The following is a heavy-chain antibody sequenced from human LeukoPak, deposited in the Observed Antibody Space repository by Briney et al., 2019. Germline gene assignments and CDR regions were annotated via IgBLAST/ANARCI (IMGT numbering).Heavy chain of an antibody. Sequence: PSETLSLTCTVSGGSISSYYWSWIRQPPGKGLEWIGYIYYSGSTNYNPSLKSRVTISVDTSKNQFSLKLSSATAADTAVYYCARIQQSDAFDIWGQGTMVTVSS. V-gene: IGHV4-59*01. D-gene: IGHD6-13*01. CDR1: GGSISSYY. CDR3: ARIQQSDAFDI. CDR2: IYYSGST. J-gene: IGHJ3*02.